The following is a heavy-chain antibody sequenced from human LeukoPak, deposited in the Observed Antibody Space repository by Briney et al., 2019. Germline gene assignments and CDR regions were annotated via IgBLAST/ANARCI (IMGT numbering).Heavy chain of an antibody. CDR1: GYTFCIYG. CDR2: ISPYDGDT. J-gene: IGHJ5*02. V-gene: IGHV1-18*01. D-gene: IGHD2-21*02. Sequence: GASVKVSCKASGYTFCIYGISWVRQAPGQGLGWMAWISPYDGDTNYAQKFEGRVTMTTETSTNTAYMELRSLRSDDTAIYYCARDYCTRGGDCYKEDLFDPWGQGTLVTVSA. CDR3: ARDYCTRGGDCYKEDLFDP.